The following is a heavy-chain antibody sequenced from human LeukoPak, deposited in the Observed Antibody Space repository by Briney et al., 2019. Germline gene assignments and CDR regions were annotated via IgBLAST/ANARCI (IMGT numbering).Heavy chain of an antibody. CDR3: ARRGFTYYYDSSGYYYGYYFDY. J-gene: IGHJ4*01. V-gene: IGHV4-39*01. CDR2: IYYSGST. D-gene: IGHD3-22*01. Sequence: PSETLSLTCTVSGGSISSSSYYWGWTRQPPGKGLEWIGSIYYSGSTYYNPSLKSRVTISVDTSKNQFSLKLSSVTAADTAVYYCARRGFTYYYDSSGYYYGYYFDYWGQGTLVTVSS. CDR1: GGSISSSSYY.